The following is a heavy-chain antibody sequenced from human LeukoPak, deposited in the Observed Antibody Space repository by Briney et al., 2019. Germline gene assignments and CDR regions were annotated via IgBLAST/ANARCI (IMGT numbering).Heavy chain of an antibody. Sequence: SETLSLTCAVYGGSFSGYYWSWIRQPPGKGLEWIGEINHSGSTNYNPSLKSRVPLSVDTSKNQFSLKLSSVTDADTAVYYCARTYYDSSGVFYGMDVWGQGTTVTVSS. CDR3: ARTYYDSSGVFYGMDV. V-gene: IGHV4-34*01. D-gene: IGHD3-22*01. J-gene: IGHJ6*02. CDR2: INHSGST. CDR1: GGSFSGYY.